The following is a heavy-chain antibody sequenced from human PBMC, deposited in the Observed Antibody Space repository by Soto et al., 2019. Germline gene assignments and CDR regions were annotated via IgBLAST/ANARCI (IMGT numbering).Heavy chain of an antibody. Sequence: SETLSLTCTVSGGSISSGGFYWSWIRQHPGKGLECIGYIYDSGSTYYNPSLKGRVSISVDTSRNQFSLKLTSATAADTAVYYCARDQGYSGYASYFDYWGQGALVTVSS. CDR1: GGSISSGGFY. CDR3: ARDQGYSGYASYFDY. V-gene: IGHV4-31*03. J-gene: IGHJ4*02. D-gene: IGHD5-12*01. CDR2: IYDSGST.